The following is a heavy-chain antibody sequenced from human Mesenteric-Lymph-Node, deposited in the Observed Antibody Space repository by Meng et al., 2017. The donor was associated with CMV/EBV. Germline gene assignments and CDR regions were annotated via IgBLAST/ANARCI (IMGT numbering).Heavy chain of an antibody. J-gene: IGHJ4*02. Sequence: GGSLRLSCAASGFTFSSYGMHWVRRAPGKGLEWVAFIRYDGSNKYYADSVKGRFTISRDNSKNTLYLQMNSLRAEDTAVYYCAKDGGSMGAIDYWGQGTLVTVSS. CDR1: GFTFSSYG. CDR2: IRYDGSNK. CDR3: AKDGGSMGAIDY. V-gene: IGHV3-30*02. D-gene: IGHD1-26*01.